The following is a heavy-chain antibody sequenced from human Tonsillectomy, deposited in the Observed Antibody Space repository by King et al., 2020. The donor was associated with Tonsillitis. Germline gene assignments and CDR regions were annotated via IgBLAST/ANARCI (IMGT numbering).Heavy chain of an antibody. J-gene: IGHJ5*02. D-gene: IGHD1-26*01. CDR2: INTYNGNT. V-gene: IGHV1-18*01. CDR1: GYTFTSYG. CDR3: ARVYSGSSDWFDP. Sequence: QLVQSGAEVKKPGASVKVSCKASGYTFTSYGITWVRQAPGQGLEWMGWINTYNGNTDYPQKLQDRVTMTTNTSTSTAYMGLRSLRSDDTAVYYCARVYSGSSDWFDPWGQGTLVTVSS.